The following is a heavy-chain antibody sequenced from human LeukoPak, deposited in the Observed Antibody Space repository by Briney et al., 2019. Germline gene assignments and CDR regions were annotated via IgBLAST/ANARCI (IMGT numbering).Heavy chain of an antibody. CDR3: ARHQGRAGIAVAGPWFDP. Sequence: GESLKISCKGSGYSFTSYWMGWVRQMPGKGLEWMGIIYPGDSDTRYSPSFQGQVTISADKSISTAYLQWSSLKASDTAMYYCARHQGRAGIAVAGPWFDPWGQGTLVTVSS. J-gene: IGHJ5*02. D-gene: IGHD6-13*01. V-gene: IGHV5-51*01. CDR1: GYSFTSYW. CDR2: IYPGDSDT.